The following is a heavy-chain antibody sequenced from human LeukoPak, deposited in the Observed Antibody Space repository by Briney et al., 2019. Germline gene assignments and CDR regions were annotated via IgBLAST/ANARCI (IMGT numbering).Heavy chain of an antibody. J-gene: IGHJ4*02. CDR1: GSTFSSYW. CDR2: IEPDGIEK. V-gene: IGHV3-7*01. Sequence: GGSLRLSCAASGSTFSSYWMHWVRQAPGKGLEWVANIEPDGIEKHYADSVKGRFTISRDNSKNTLYLQMNSLRAEDTAVYYCAKDHSNALRRFGELVRRTRDGNFDYWGQGTLVTVSS. D-gene: IGHD3-10*01. CDR3: AKDHSNALRRFGELVRRTRDGNFDY.